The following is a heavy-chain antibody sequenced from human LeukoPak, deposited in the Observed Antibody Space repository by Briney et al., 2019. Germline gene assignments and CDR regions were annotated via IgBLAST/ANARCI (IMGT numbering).Heavy chain of an antibody. CDR3: ARGKYCSGGSCYRVDY. V-gene: IGHV1-2*02. J-gene: IGHJ4*02. D-gene: IGHD2-15*01. CDR2: INPNSGGT. CDR1: GYTFTGYY. Sequence: ASVKVSCKASGYTFTGYYMHWVRQAPGQGLEWVGWINPNSGGTNYAQKFQGRVTMTRDTSISTAYMELSRLRSDDTAVYYCARGKYCSGGSCYRVDYWGQGTLVTVSS.